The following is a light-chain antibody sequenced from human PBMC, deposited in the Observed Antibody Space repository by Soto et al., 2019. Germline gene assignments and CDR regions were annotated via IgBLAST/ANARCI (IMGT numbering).Light chain of an antibody. J-gene: IGLJ1*01. Sequence: QSALTQPASVSGSPEQSITISCTGTSSDVGGYNYVSWYQQHPGKAPKLMIYEVSNRPSGVSNRFSGSKSGNTASLTISGLQAEDEADYYCSSYTSSSTLDYVFGTGTKLTVL. CDR2: EVS. V-gene: IGLV2-14*01. CDR3: SSYTSSSTLDYV. CDR1: SSDVGGYNY.